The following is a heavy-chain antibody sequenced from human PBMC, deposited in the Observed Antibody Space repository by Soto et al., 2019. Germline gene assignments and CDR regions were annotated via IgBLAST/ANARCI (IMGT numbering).Heavy chain of an antibody. CDR2: IIPIFGTA. Sequence: SVKVSCKASGGTFSSYAISWVRQAPGQGLEWMGGIIPIFGTANYAQKFQGRVTITADESTSTAYMELSSLRSEDTAVYYCASGPPDASKFSPLSQFDYWGQRTLVTVS. D-gene: IGHD3-16*01. V-gene: IGHV1-69*13. CDR3: ASGPPDASKFSPLSQFDY. J-gene: IGHJ4*02. CDR1: GGTFSSYA.